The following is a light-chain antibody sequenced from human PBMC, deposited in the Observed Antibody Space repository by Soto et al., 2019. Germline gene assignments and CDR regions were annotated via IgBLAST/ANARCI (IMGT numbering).Light chain of an antibody. CDR1: GRDIGAYDY. V-gene: IGLV2-14*01. J-gene: IGLJ1*01. Sequence: QSVLTQPASVSGSPGQSITISCTGSGRDIGAYDYVSWYQPHPGKAPKLLIYGVKNRPSGVSYRFSASKSAFTASLTISGLQAEDEAHYYCSSYTTSYFYVFGPGTKLTVL. CDR3: SSYTTSYFYV. CDR2: GVK.